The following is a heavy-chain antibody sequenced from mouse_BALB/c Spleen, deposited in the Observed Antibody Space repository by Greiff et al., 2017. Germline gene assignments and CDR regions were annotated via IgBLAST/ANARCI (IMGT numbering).Heavy chain of an antibody. Sequence: EVKLEESGPDLVKPSQSLSLTCTVTGYSITSGYSWHWIRQFPGNKLEWMGYIHYSGSTNYNPSLKSRISITRDTSKNQFFLQLNSVTTEDTATYYCARSSTMITTGPWFAYWGQGTLVTVSA. V-gene: IGHV3-1*02. J-gene: IGHJ3*01. CDR1: GYSITSGYS. CDR3: ARSSTMITTGPWFAY. D-gene: IGHD2-4*01. CDR2: IHYSGST.